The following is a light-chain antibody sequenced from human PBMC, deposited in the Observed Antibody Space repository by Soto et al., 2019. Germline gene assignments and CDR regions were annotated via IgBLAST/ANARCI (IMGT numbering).Light chain of an antibody. CDR2: DVS. CDR1: SSDVGGYNY. CDR3: SSYAGTNIHYV. J-gene: IGLJ1*01. V-gene: IGLV2-8*01. Sequence: QSALAQPPSASGSPGQSVTISCTGTSSDVGGYNYVSWYQQHPGKAPKLMIYDVSKRPSGVPDRFSGSKSGNTASLTVSGLQAEDEADYYCSSYAGTNIHYVFGTGTRSPS.